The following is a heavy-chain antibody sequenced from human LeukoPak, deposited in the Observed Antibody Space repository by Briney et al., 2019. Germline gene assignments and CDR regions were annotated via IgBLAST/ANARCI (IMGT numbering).Heavy chain of an antibody. Sequence: GASVKVSCKVSGYTLTELSMHWVRQAPGKGLEWMGGFDPEDGETIYAQKFQGRVTMAEDTSTDTAYMELSSLRSEDTAVYYCATAREYSSSTVFDYWGQGTLVTVSS. V-gene: IGHV1-24*01. CDR1: GYTLTELS. CDR3: ATAREYSSSTVFDY. CDR2: FDPEDGET. J-gene: IGHJ4*02. D-gene: IGHD6-13*01.